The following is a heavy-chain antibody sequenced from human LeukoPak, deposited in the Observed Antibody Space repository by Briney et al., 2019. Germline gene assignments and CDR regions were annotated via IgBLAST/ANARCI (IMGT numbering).Heavy chain of an antibody. CDR1: EFTFSTYA. D-gene: IGHD3-3*01. CDR2: ISYDGSNK. V-gene: IGHV3-30*04. CDR3: ARGSYDFWSGYGPVDI. Sequence: GRSLRLSCAASEFTFSTYAMHWVRQAPGKGLQWVAVISYDGSNKYYADSVEGRFTISRDNSKNTLYLQMNSLRAEDTAVYYCARGSYDFWSGYGPVDIWGQGTMVTVSS. J-gene: IGHJ3*02.